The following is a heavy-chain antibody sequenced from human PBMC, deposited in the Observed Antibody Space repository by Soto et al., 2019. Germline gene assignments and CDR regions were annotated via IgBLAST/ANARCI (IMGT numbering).Heavy chain of an antibody. J-gene: IGHJ6*04. V-gene: IGHV3-49*04. CDR1: GFTFGDYA. D-gene: IGHD3-22*01. CDR3: TRVYDSSGYYDYYYYYGMDV. Sequence: QSGGSLRLSCTASGFTFGDYAMSWVRQAPGKGLEWVGFIRSKAYGGTTEYAESVKGRLTISRDDSKSIAYLQMNSLKTEDTAVYYCTRVYDSSGYYDYYYYYGMDVWGKGTTVTVSS. CDR2: IRSKAYGGTT.